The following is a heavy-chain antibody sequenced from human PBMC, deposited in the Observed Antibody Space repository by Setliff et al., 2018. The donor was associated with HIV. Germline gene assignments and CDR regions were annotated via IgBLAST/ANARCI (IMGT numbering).Heavy chain of an antibody. V-gene: IGHV4-31*03. CDR1: GGSISTGGYY. Sequence: PSETLSLTCSVSGGSISTGGYYWSWIRQHPGEGLEWIGYIYYSGSTYYYPSLKSRVTISVDTSKNQFSLKLSSVTAADTAVYYCARSMGLGHDAFDIWGQGTMVTVSS. CDR3: ARSMGLGHDAFDI. D-gene: IGHD3-9*01. J-gene: IGHJ3*02. CDR2: IYYSGST.